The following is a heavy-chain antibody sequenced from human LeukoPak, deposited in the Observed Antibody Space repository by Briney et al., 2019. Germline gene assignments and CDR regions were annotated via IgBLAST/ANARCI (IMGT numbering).Heavy chain of an antibody. CDR3: ARGSSYVWGSYRYRNWFDP. CDR1: GGSFSGYY. D-gene: IGHD3-16*02. J-gene: IGHJ5*02. CDR2: INHSGST. V-gene: IGHV4-34*01. Sequence: SETLSLTCAVYGGSFSGYYWSWIRQPPGKGLEWIGEINHSGSTNYNPSLKSRVTIPVDTSKNQFSLKLSSVTAADTAVYYCARGSSYVWGSYRYRNWFDPWGQGTLVTVSS.